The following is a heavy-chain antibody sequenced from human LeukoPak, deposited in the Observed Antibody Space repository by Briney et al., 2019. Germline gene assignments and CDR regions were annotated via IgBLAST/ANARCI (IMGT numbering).Heavy chain of an antibody. CDR2: IYTSGST. Sequence: SETLSLTCTVSGGSISSYYWSWIRQPAGKGLEWIGRIYTSGSTNYNPSLKSRVTMSVDTSKNQFSLKLSSVTAADTAVYYCARMGYSNYGTDYYGMDVWGQGTTVTVSS. J-gene: IGHJ6*02. V-gene: IGHV4-4*07. D-gene: IGHD4-4*01. CDR1: GGSISSYY. CDR3: ARMGYSNYGTDYYGMDV.